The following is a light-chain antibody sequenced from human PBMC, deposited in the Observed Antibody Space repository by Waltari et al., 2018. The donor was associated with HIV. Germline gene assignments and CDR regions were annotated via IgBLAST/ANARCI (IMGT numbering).Light chain of an antibody. CDR2: DVS. V-gene: IGLV2-14*03. Sequence: QSALTQPASVSGAPGQSITISCTGTSRDVGGYRYVPRYQQHPGKAPKLMIFDVSNRPSGVSNRFSGSKSGNTASLTISGLQAEDEAHYFCSSYSSSTALVVFGGGTKVTVL. CDR3: SSYSSSTALVV. CDR1: SRDVGGYRY. J-gene: IGLJ2*01.